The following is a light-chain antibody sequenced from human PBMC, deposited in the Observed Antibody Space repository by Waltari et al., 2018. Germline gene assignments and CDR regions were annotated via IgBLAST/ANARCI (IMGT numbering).Light chain of an antibody. V-gene: IGKV3-15*01. CDR2: AAS. Sequence: EIVMTRSPATLSVSPGERATLSCRASQSVSSNLAWYQQKPGQAPRLLIYAASTRATGIPSRFSGSGSGTEFTLTISSLQSEDFAVYYCQQYNNWPPWTFGQGTKVEMK. CDR1: QSVSSN. J-gene: IGKJ1*01. CDR3: QQYNNWPPWT.